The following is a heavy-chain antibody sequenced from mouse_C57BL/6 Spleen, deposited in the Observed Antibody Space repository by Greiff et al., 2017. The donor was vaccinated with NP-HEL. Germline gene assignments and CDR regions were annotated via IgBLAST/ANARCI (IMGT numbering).Heavy chain of an antibody. CDR2: IDPSDSET. Sequence: QVHVKQPGAELVRPGSSVKLSCKASGYTFTSYWMHWVKQRPIQGLEWIGNIDPSDSETHYNQKFKDKATLTVDKSSSTAYMQLSSLTSEDSAVYYCAREGYYGSSYEFAYWGQGTLATVSA. CDR1: GYTFTSYW. CDR3: AREGYYGSSYEFAY. V-gene: IGHV1-52*01. J-gene: IGHJ3*01. D-gene: IGHD1-1*01.